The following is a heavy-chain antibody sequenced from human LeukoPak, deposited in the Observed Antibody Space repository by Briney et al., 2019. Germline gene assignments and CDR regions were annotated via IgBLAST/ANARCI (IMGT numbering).Heavy chain of an antibody. J-gene: IGHJ4*02. CDR1: GYTFTSYW. V-gene: IGHV5-51*01. D-gene: IGHD1-14*01. CDR2: IFPGDSDT. CDR3: ARPFTTTTNFDY. Sequence: GESLKISCKASGYTFTSYWIAWVRQLPGKGLEWMGIIFPGDSDTRYSPSFEGQVTISADRSINTAYLQWSSLKVSDTAFYYCARPFTTTTNFDYWGQGTLVTVSS.